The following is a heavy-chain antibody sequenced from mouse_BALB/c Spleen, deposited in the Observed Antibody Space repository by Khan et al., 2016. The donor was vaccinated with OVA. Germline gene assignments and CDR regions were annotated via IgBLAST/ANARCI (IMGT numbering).Heavy chain of an antibody. CDR2: INPSNDYT. CDR3: ASSGQLGLRGGFTY. D-gene: IGHD3-2*01. Sequence: QVQLQQPGAELARPGASVKMSCKTSGYTFTTYTLHWVKQRPGRSLEWIGYINPSNDYTNYNQKFKDKSTLTADKSSSTAYMQLSSLTSEDSAVYYCASSGQLGLRGGFTYWGQGTLVTVSA. CDR1: GYTFTTYT. V-gene: IGHV1-4*01. J-gene: IGHJ3*01.